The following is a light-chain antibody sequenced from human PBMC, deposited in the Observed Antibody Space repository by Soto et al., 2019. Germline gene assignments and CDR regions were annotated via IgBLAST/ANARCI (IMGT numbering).Light chain of an antibody. CDR2: GAS. J-gene: IGKJ1*01. V-gene: IGKV3-15*01. Sequence: EIVLTQSPGTLSLSPGERATLSCRASQSLSSNLAWYQQKPGQAPRLLIYGASTRATGIPARFSGSGSGTEFTLTISSLQPDDFATYYCQQYNGYLTWTFGQGTKVDIK. CDR1: QSLSSN. CDR3: QQYNGYLTWT.